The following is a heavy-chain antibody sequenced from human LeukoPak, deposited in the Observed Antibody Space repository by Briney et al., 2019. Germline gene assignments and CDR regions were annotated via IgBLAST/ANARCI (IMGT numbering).Heavy chain of an antibody. J-gene: IGHJ4*02. CDR3: AALGH. CDR1: DYSISSGYY. Sequence: NPSDTLSLPCPVTDYSISSGYYRGTMRQTPGKGLEWIGSIYHSGSTYYNPSLKSRVTISVDTSKNQFSRKLSSVTAADTAVYYCAALGHWGQGTLVTVSS. CDR2: IYHSGST. D-gene: IGHD3-16*01. V-gene: IGHV4-38-2*01.